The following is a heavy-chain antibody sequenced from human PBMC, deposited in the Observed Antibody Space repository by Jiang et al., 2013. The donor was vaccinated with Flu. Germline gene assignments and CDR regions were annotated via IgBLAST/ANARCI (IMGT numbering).Heavy chain of an antibody. J-gene: IGHJ4*02. Sequence: LRLSCAASGFTFSSYAMSWVRRLRGKGLEWVSAISGSGGSTYYADSVKGRFTISRDNSKNTLYLQMNSLRAEDTAVYYCARPRDNWNSGWGQGTLVTVSS. D-gene: IGHD1-7*01. V-gene: IGHV3-23*01. CDR2: ISGSGGST. CDR3: ARPRDNWNSG. CDR1: GFTFSSYA.